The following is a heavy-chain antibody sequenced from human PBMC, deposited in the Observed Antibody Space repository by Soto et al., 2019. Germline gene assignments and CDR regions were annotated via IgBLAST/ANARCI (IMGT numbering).Heavy chain of an antibody. CDR3: ARAVAGPRGYSYGWWWFDP. CDR1: GYTFTSYG. CDR2: ISAYNGNT. J-gene: IGHJ5*02. D-gene: IGHD5-18*01. Sequence: ASVKVSCKASGYTFTSYGISWVRQAPGQGLEWMGWISAYNGNTNYAQKLQGRVTMTTDTSTSTAYMELRSLRSDDTAVYYCARAVAGPRGYSYGWWWFDPWGQGTLVTVSS. V-gene: IGHV1-18*01.